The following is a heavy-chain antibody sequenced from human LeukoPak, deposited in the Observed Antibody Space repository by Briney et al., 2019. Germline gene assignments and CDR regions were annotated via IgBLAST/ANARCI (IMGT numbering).Heavy chain of an antibody. D-gene: IGHD3-3*01. V-gene: IGHV3-30-3*01. J-gene: IGHJ6*02. CDR3: ARDGVSSITIFGVVIMPINYYGMDV. Sequence: PGRSLRLSCAASGFTFSSYAMHWVRQAPGKGLEWVAVISYDGSNKYYADSVKGRFTISRDNSKNTLYLQMNSLRAEDTAVYYCARDGVSSITIFGVVIMPINYYGMDVWGQGTTVTVSS. CDR2: ISYDGSNK. CDR1: GFTFSSYA.